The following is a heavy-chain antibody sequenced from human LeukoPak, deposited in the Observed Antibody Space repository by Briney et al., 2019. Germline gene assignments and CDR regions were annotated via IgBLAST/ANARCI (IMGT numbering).Heavy chain of an antibody. V-gene: IGHV3-53*05. D-gene: IGHD3-10*01. CDR1: GFTVSSNY. CDR2: IYSGGST. CDR3: ASTYYYNSGSYYPFDY. Sequence: TGGSLRLSCAASGFTVSSNYMSWVRQAPGKGLEWVSVIYSGGSTYYADFVKGRFTISRDNSKNTLFLQMNSLRAEDTAVYYCASTYYYNSGSYYPFDYWGQGILVTVSS. J-gene: IGHJ4*02.